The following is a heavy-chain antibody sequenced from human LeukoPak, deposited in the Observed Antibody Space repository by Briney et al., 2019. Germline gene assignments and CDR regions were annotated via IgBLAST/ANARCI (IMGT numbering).Heavy chain of an antibody. J-gene: IGHJ4*02. Sequence: GESLKISCKGSGYSFTSYWIGWVRQMPGKGLEWMGIIYPGDSDTRYSPSFQGQVTISADKSISTAYLQWSSLKASDTAMYYCARLSASVGASGYSYGYFDYWGQGTLVTVSS. D-gene: IGHD5-18*01. CDR3: ARLSASVGASGYSYGYFDY. CDR2: IYPGDSDT. V-gene: IGHV5-51*01. CDR1: GYSFTSYW.